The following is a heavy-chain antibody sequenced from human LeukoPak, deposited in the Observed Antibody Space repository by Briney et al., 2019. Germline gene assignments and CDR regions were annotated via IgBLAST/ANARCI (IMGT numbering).Heavy chain of an antibody. D-gene: IGHD3-10*01. V-gene: IGHV3-23*01. Sequence: HTGGSLRLSCEASGFTFSDYAMNWVRQAPGKGLEWVSAISGSAETTYYADSMKGRFTISRDNSKNTLYLQMSSLRAEDTAVYHCAKGWWFGDLIDYFYYMDVWGKGTTVTVSS. CDR3: AKGWWFGDLIDYFYYMDV. CDR2: ISGSAETT. J-gene: IGHJ6*03. CDR1: GFTFSDYA.